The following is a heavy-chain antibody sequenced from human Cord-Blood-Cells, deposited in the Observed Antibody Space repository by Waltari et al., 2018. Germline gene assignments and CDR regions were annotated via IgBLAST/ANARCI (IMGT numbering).Heavy chain of an antibody. J-gene: IGHJ6*02. V-gene: IGHV1-69*01. Sequence: QVQLVQSGAEVKKPGSSVKVSCKASGGTFSSYAISWVRQARGQGLEWMGGIIPIFGTANYAQKFQGRVTITADESTSTAYMELSSLRSEDTAVYYCARGWRITMVRGVYYYGMDVWGQGTTVTVSS. CDR2: IIPIFGTA. D-gene: IGHD3-10*01. CDR1: GGTFSSYA. CDR3: ARGWRITMVRGVYYYGMDV.